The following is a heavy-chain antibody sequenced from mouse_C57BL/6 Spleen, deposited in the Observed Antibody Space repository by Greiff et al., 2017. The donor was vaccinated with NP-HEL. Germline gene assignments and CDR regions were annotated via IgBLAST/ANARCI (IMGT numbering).Heavy chain of an antibody. J-gene: IGHJ3*01. D-gene: IGHD2-4*01. V-gene: IGHV3-6*01. CDR3: ARGGYDYDLFAY. CDR2: ISYDGSN. CDR1: GYSITSGYY. Sequence: EVKLQESGPGLVKPSQSLSLTCSVTGYSITSGYYWNWIRQFPGNKLEWMGYISYDGSNNYNPSLKNRISITRDTSKNQFFLKLNSVTTEDTATYYCARGGYDYDLFAYWGQGTLVTVSA.